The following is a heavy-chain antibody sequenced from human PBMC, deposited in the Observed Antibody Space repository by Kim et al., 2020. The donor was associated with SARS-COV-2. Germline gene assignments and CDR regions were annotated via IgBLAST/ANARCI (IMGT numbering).Heavy chain of an antibody. CDR2: ISGDGGST. Sequence: GGSLRLSCAASGFTFDDYAMHWVRQAPGKGLEWVSLISGDGGSTYYADSVKGRFTISRDNSKNSLYLQMNSLRTEDTALYYCAKVSRDCSSTSCYLMMYYYYMDVWGKGTTVTVSS. CDR3: AKVSRDCSSTSCYLMMYYYYMDV. D-gene: IGHD2-2*01. V-gene: IGHV3-43*02. CDR1: GFTFDDYA. J-gene: IGHJ6*03.